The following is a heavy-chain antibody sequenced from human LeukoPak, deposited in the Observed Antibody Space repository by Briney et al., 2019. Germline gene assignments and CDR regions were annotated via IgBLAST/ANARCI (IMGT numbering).Heavy chain of an antibody. J-gene: IGHJ4*02. CDR2: IHYTAST. Sequence: SETLSLTCTVSGGSISSYYWNWIRQPPGKGLEWIGHIHYTASTNYSPSLKGRVTISLDTSRNHFPLRVNPVTSADTAVYFCARSPANSYGEFDYWGQGALVTVSS. CDR3: ARSPANSYGEFDY. CDR1: GGSISSYY. D-gene: IGHD5-18*01. V-gene: IGHV4-59*01.